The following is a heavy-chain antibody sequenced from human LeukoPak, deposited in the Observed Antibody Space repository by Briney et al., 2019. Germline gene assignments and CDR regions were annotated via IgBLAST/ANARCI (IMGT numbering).Heavy chain of an antibody. V-gene: IGHV3-23*01. CDR2: ISGSGGST. CDR1: GFTFTSYG. CDR3: ARDSRSRFDP. J-gene: IGHJ5*02. Sequence: GGSLRLSCAASGFTFTSYGMSWVRQAPGKGLEWVSGISGSGGSTYYADSVKGRFTISRDNSKNTLYLQMNSLRSEDTAVYYCARDSRSRFDPWGQGTLVTVSS.